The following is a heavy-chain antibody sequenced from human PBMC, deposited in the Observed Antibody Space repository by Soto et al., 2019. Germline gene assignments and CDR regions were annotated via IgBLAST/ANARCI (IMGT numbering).Heavy chain of an antibody. Sequence: SETLSLTCTVSGGSISSSSYYWGWFRQPPGKGLEWIGSIYYSGSTYYNPSLKSRVTISVDTSKNQFSLKLSSVTAADTAVYYCARHFYYGDYRGYWGQGTLVTVS. CDR1: GGSISSSSYY. V-gene: IGHV4-39*01. CDR3: ARHFYYGDYRGY. D-gene: IGHD4-17*01. J-gene: IGHJ4*02. CDR2: IYYSGST.